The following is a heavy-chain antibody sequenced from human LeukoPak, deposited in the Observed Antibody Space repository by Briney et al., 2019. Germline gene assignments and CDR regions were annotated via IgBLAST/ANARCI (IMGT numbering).Heavy chain of an antibody. J-gene: IGHJ4*02. CDR2: IREDGRNT. Sequence: GRCLTLSCAPSRLTFSSYGTHSVRQAPGKGLEWVAFIREDGRNTYYAHSVTARFTISRDTSKNPFSLKMNTLTAEDTAVYYCARDSSAGRSGSLRDYWGQGTLVTVSS. CDR1: RLTFSSYG. D-gene: IGHD6-6*01. CDR3: ARDSSAGRSGSLRDY. V-gene: IGHV3-30*02.